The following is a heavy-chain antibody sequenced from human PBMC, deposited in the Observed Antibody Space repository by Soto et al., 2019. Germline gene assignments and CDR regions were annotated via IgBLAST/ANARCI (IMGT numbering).Heavy chain of an antibody. CDR2: INAGNGNT. CDR1: GYTFTGYA. V-gene: IGHV1-3*01. CDR3: AREEDYGMVN. Sequence: QVQLVQSGSELKKPGASVKVSCKASGYTFTGYAMHWVRQAPGQRLEWMGWINAGNGNTKYSQKFQGRVTITADKSTSTAYMELSSLRSEDTAVYYCAREEDYGMVNWGQGTLVTVSS. D-gene: IGHD4-17*01. J-gene: IGHJ4*02.